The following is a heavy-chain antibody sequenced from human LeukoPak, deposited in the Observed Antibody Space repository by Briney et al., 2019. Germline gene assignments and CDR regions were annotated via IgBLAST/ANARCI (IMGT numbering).Heavy chain of an antibody. CDR2: IYYSGST. J-gene: IGHJ4*02. Sequence: SETLSLICTVSGGSISSSSYYWGWIRQPPGKGLEWIGSIYYSGSTYYNPSLKSRVTISVDTSKNQFSLKLSSVTAADTAVYYCARAPPGYSSGWYDYYFDYWGQGTLVTVSS. CDR1: GGSISSSSYY. V-gene: IGHV4-39*07. CDR3: ARAPPGYSSGWYDYYFDY. D-gene: IGHD6-19*01.